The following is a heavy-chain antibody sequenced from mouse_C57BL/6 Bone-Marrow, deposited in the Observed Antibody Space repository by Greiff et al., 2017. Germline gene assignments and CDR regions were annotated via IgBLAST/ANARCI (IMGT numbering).Heavy chain of an antibody. CDR2: GQGLEWSG. V-gene: IGHV1-87*01. CDR1: YTFS. J-gene: IGHJ2*01. Sequence: VKLQQSGPELARPGASVKISCQASYTFSRRLHFPFRDPNYWRQWVKQRPGQGLEWSGAIYPGNGDTSYNQKFKGKATWTADKSSSTAYMQLSSLTSEDSAVYYCACNYFDYWGQGTTLTVSS. CDR3: SEDSAVYYCACNYFDY.